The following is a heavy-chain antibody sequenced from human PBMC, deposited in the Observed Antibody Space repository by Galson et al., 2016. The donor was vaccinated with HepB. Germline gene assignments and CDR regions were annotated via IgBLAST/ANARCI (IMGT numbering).Heavy chain of an antibody. V-gene: IGHV4-34*01. CDR1: GESFSGYY. Sequence: SETLSLTCAVYGESFSGYYWSWIRQPPGKGLEWIGDINHSGGTTYNPSLKSRVTISLDTSKNQFSLRLKSVTAADTATYYCATVRVRGGAYNYGYLNAFDIWGQGTVVTVAS. CDR3: ATVRVRGGAYNYGYLNAFDI. D-gene: IGHD5-18*01. CDR2: INHSGGT. J-gene: IGHJ3*02.